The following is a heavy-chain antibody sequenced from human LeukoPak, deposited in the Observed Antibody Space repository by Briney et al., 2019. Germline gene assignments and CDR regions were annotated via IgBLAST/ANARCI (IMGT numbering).Heavy chain of an antibody. D-gene: IGHD5-18*01. CDR2: IWYDGSNK. V-gene: IGHV3-33*06. Sequence: PGGSLTLSCAASGFTFSSYVMHWVRQAPGKGLEWVAVIWYDGSNKYYADSVKGRFTISRDNSKNTLYLQMNSLRAEDTAVYYCAKSGSYGYSYFDYWGQGTLVTVSS. CDR3: AKSGSYGYSYFDY. J-gene: IGHJ4*02. CDR1: GFTFSSYV.